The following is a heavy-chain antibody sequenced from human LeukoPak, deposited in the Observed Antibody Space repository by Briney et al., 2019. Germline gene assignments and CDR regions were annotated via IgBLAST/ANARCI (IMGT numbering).Heavy chain of an antibody. V-gene: IGHV1-18*01. J-gene: IGHJ4*02. Sequence: ASVKVSCKASGHTFTSYFSWVRQAPGQGLEWMGWISAYNGDTNYAQKFQGRVTMTTEPSMSTAYMELRSLRSDDTAVYYCAREKYDTGWNYFDYWGQGSLVTVSS. CDR1: GHTFTSY. CDR3: AREKYDTGWNYFDY. D-gene: IGHD6-19*01. CDR2: ISAYNGDT.